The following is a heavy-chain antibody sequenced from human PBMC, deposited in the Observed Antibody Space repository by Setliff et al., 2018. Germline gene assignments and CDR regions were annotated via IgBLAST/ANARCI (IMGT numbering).Heavy chain of an antibody. V-gene: IGHV3-23*01. D-gene: IGHD3-9*01. Sequence: HPGGSLRLSCAASGFTFSSSAMAWVRQAPGKGLEWVSAISSTITSTYYADSVKGRFTISSDNSKNTLYLQMNSLRAEDTAVYYCAKHGAYNDFLTGYNFYYDMDVWGQGTTVTVSS. CDR1: GFTFSSSA. J-gene: IGHJ6*02. CDR3: AKHGAYNDFLTGYNFYYDMDV. CDR2: ISSTITST.